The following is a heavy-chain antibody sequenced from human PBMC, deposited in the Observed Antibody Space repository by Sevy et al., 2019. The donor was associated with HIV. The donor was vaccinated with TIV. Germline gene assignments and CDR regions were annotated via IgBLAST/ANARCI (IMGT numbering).Heavy chain of an antibody. Sequence: GGSLRLSCAASGFILNSYGMSWVRQAPGKGMEWVSGISGSGGRIYYADSVKGRFTISRDNFKNTLYLQMNSLRAEDTAVYYCRGVGTTTNFDYWGQGTLVTVSS. CDR3: RGVGTTTNFDY. CDR1: GFILNSYG. CDR2: ISGSGGRI. J-gene: IGHJ4*02. V-gene: IGHV3-23*01. D-gene: IGHD1-26*01.